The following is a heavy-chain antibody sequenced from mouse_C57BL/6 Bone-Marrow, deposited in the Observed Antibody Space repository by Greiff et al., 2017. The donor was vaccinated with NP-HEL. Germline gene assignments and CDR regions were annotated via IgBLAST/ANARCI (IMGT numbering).Heavy chain of an antibody. CDR3: ARRGSNYGFAY. CDR2: IYIGTGYT. Sequence: EVQLQQSGAELVRPGSSVKMSCKTSGYTFTSYGLNWVKQRPGQGLEWIGYIYIGTGYTEYNGKFKGKATLTSDTSSSTAYMQLSSLTSEDSAIYFCARRGSNYGFAYWGQGTLVTVSA. J-gene: IGHJ3*01. V-gene: IGHV1-58*01. D-gene: IGHD2-5*01. CDR1: GYTFTSYG.